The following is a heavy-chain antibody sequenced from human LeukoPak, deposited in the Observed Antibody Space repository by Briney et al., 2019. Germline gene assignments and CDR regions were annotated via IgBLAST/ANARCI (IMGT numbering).Heavy chain of an antibody. V-gene: IGHV4-59*01. CDR1: GGSISSYY. D-gene: IGHD3-22*01. CDR3: AKDYDSSPDAFDI. CDR2: IYYSGST. J-gene: IGHJ3*02. Sequence: PSETLSLTCTVSGGSISSYYWSWIRQPPGKGLEWIGYIYYSGSTNYNPSLKSRVTISVDTSKNQFSLKLSSVTAADTALYYCAKDYDSSPDAFDIWGQGTMVTVSS.